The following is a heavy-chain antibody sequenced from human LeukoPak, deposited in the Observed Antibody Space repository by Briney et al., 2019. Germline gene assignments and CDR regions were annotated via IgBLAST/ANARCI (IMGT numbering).Heavy chain of an antibody. Sequence: SQTLSLTCTVSGGSISSGGYYWSWIRQHPGKGLGWIGYIYYSGSTYYNPSLKSRVTISVDTSKNQFSLKLSSVTAADTAVYYCARVRPAADDAFDIWGQGTMVTVSS. CDR3: ARVRPAADDAFDI. CDR2: IYYSGST. D-gene: IGHD2-2*01. CDR1: GGSISSGGYY. V-gene: IGHV4-31*03. J-gene: IGHJ3*02.